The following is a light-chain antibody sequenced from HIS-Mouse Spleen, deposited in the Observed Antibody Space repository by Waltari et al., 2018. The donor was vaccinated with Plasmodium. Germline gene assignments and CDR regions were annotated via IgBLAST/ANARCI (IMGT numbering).Light chain of an antibody. CDR2: EGS. J-gene: IGLJ1*01. Sequence: QSALTQPASVSGSPGKSITIPCTGTSSDVGSYNLASWYQQHTGKAPNLMIYEGSKRPSGVSNRFSGSKSGNTASLTISGLQAEDEADYYCCSYAGSSTYVFGTGTKVTVL. V-gene: IGLV2-23*01. CDR3: CSYAGSSTYV. CDR1: SSDVGSYNL.